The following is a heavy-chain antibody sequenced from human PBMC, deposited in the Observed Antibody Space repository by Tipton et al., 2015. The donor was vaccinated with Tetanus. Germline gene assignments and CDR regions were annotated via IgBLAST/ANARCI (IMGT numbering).Heavy chain of an antibody. CDR2: IYFKGDT. Sequence: TLSLTCTVSGGSITDKKYYWGWIRQPPGKGLEWIASIYFKGDTYYNPSLRSRVTIDVDTSQTLFSVNLTSVTAADTAVYYCARHLYGYWFDPWGQGALVTASS. J-gene: IGHJ5*02. CDR1: GGSITDKKYY. D-gene: IGHD3-10*01. V-gene: IGHV4-39*01. CDR3: ARHLYGYWFDP.